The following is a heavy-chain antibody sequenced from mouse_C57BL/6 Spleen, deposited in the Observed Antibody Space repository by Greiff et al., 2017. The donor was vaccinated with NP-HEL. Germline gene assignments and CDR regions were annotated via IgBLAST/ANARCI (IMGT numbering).Heavy chain of an antibody. CDR3: SYDYDGTGTPYAMDY. V-gene: IGHV1-80*01. D-gene: IGHD2-4*01. J-gene: IGHJ4*01. Sequence: VQLQQSGAELVKPGASVKISCKASGYAFSSYWMNWVKQRPGKGLEWIGQIYPGDGDTNYNGKFKGKATLTADKSSSTAYMQLSSLTSEDSAVYFCSYDYDGTGTPYAMDYWGQGTSVTVSS. CDR1: GYAFSSYW. CDR2: IYPGDGDT.